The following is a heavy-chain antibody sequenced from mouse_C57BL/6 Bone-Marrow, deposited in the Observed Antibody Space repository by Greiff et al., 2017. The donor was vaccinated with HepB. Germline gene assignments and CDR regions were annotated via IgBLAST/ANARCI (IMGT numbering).Heavy chain of an antibody. CDR2: IHPNSGST. J-gene: IGHJ3*01. Sequence: VQLQQPGAELVKPGASVKLSCKASGYTFTSYWMHWVKQRPGQGLEWIGMIHPNSGSTNYNEKFKSKATLTVDKSSSTAYMQLSSLTSEDSAVYYCAKRRNYGSSFAWFAYWGQGTLVTVSA. D-gene: IGHD1-1*01. CDR1: GYTFTSYW. V-gene: IGHV1-64*01. CDR3: AKRRNYGSSFAWFAY.